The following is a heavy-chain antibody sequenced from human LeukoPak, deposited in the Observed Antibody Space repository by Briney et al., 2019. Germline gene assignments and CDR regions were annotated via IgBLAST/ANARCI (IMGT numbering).Heavy chain of an antibody. D-gene: IGHD5-12*01. J-gene: IGHJ4*02. CDR1: DGSISSSSYY. CDR3: ARLQVATTGPYFDY. CDR2: IYYSGST. V-gene: IGHV4-39*01. Sequence: PSETLSLTCTVSDGSISSSSYYWGWIRQPPGKGLEWIGSIYYSGSTYYNPSLKSRVTISVDTSKNQFSLKLSSVTAADTAVYYCARLQVATTGPYFDYWGQGTLVTVSS.